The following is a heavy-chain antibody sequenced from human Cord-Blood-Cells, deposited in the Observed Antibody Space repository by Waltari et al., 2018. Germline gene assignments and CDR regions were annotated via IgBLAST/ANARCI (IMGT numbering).Heavy chain of an antibody. CDR3: ARGRFDVVVVAARAFDI. CDR1: GGSFSGYY. V-gene: IGHV4-34*01. CDR2: INHSGST. J-gene: IGHJ3*02. D-gene: IGHD2-15*01. Sequence: QVQLQQWGAGLLKPSETLSLTCAVYGGSFSGYYWSCIRPPPGKGLEWIGEINHSGSTNYNPSLKSRVTISVDTSKNQFSLKLSSVTAADTAVYYCARGRFDVVVVAARAFDIWGQGTMVTVSS.